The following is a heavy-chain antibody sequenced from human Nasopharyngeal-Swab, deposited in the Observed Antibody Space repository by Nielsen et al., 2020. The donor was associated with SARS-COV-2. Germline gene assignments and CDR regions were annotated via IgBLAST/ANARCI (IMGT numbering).Heavy chain of an antibody. CDR3: ARGPDVVVTATDY. V-gene: IGHV3-11*06. Sequence: GESLKISCAASGFTFNDYYMSWIRQAPGKGLEWVAYISGSSSSTKYADSVKGRFTISRDNGKNSLYLQMNSLTAEDTAVYYCARGPDVVVTATDYWGQGTLVTVSS. CDR1: GFTFNDYY. D-gene: IGHD2-21*02. J-gene: IGHJ4*02. CDR2: ISGSSSST.